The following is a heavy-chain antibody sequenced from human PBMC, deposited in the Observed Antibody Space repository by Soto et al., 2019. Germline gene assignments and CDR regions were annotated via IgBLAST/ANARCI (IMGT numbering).Heavy chain of an antibody. CDR2: ISYDGSNK. D-gene: IGHD3-3*01. CDR1: GFTFSSYA. J-gene: IGHJ6*02. CDR3: ARDRDFADYYYYYGMDV. Sequence: QVQLVESGGGVVQPGRSLRLSCAASGFTFSSYAMHWVRQAPGKGLEWVAVISYDGSNKYYADSVKGRFTISRDNSKNTLYLQMNSLRVEDTAVYYCARDRDFADYYYYYGMDVWGQGTTVTVSS. V-gene: IGHV3-30-3*01.